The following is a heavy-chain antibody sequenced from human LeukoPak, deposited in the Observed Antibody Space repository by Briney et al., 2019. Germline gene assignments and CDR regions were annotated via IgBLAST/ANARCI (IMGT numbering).Heavy chain of an antibody. CDR3: ARHVWFGDPGYGMDV. CDR2: IYPGDSDT. Sequence: GASLKISCKGSGYSFTSYCIGWVRQLPGKGLEWMGIIYPGDSDTRYSPSFQGQVTISADKSISTAYLQWSSLKASDTAMYHCARHVWFGDPGYGMDVWGQGTTVTVSS. D-gene: IGHD3-10*01. V-gene: IGHV5-51*01. J-gene: IGHJ6*02. CDR1: GYSFTSYC.